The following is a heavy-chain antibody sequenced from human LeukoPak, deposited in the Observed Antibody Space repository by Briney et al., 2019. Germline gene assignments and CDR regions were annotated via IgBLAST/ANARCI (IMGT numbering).Heavy chain of an antibody. J-gene: IGHJ4*02. CDR1: GFTFSDAW. CDR2: IKRKTDGGTT. Sequence: GGSLRLSCAASGFTFSDAWMTWVRQAPGKGLEWVGRIKRKTDGGTTDYAAPVKGRFTISRDDSKNTLFLEMNSLKTEDTAVYYCTATLGYWGQGTLVTVST. CDR3: TATLGY. V-gene: IGHV3-15*01. D-gene: IGHD3-16*01.